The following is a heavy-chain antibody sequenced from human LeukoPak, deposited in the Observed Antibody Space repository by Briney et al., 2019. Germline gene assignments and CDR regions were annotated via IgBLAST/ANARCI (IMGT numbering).Heavy chain of an antibody. CDR2: INYNGDNK. Sequence: GGSLRLSCAASGFTFSIYTMNWVRQAPGKGLEWVSIINYNGDNKYYADSVQGRFTISRDNSKNTVYLQMNSLRAEDTAIYYCAKDGHCPGALCTTLIAVAGYNDNWGQGTLVTVSS. D-gene: IGHD6-19*01. CDR3: AKDGHCPGALCTTLIAVAGYNDN. V-gene: IGHV3-23*01. J-gene: IGHJ4*02. CDR1: GFTFSIYT.